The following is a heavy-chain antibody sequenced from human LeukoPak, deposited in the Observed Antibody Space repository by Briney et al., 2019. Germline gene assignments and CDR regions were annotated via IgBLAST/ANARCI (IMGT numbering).Heavy chain of an antibody. CDR2: ISGSGGST. CDR1: GFTFSSYA. Sequence: GGSLRLSCAASGFTFSSYAMSWVRQAPGKGLEWVSAISGSGGSTYYADSVKGRFTISRDNAKNSLYLQMNSLRAEDTAVYYCARAPAYSSSWGSFDPWGQGTLVTVSS. J-gene: IGHJ5*02. CDR3: ARAPAYSSSWGSFDP. D-gene: IGHD6-13*01. V-gene: IGHV3-23*01.